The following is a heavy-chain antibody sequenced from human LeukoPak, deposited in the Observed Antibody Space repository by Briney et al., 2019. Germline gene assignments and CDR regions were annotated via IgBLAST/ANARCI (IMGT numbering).Heavy chain of an antibody. V-gene: IGHV4-38-2*02. Sequence: PSETLSLTCTVSGNSINRGYYWGWIRQPPGKGLEWIGSFYHSVSTYYNPSLKSRVTISVDPYKNKFSLKLSSVTAADTAVYYCARDMPGCYSYYFYFWGQGTLVTVSS. D-gene: IGHD4-23*01. CDR1: GNSINRGYY. CDR3: ARDMPGCYSYYFYF. J-gene: IGHJ4*02. CDR2: FYHSVST.